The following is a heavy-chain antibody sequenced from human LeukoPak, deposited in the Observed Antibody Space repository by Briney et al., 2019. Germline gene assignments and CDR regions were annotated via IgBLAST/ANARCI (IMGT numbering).Heavy chain of an antibody. CDR3: ARATHYSASTGGPYMDV. J-gene: IGHJ6*03. D-gene: IGHD3-22*01. CDR1: GGSISSGGYF. CDR2: IYHAGST. Sequence: PSETLSLTCTVSGGSISSGGYFWSWIRQHPGKGLEWIAHIYHAGSTHDNPSLRGRVAISLDTSANQFSLRLSFVTAADTAVYFCARATHYSASTGGPYMDVWGQGTTVTVSS. V-gene: IGHV4-31*03.